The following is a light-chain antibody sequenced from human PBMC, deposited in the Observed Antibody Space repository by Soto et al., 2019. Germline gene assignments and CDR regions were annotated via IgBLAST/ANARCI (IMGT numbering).Light chain of an antibody. CDR1: QGVSAY. CDR3: QQSYRTPHT. V-gene: IGKV1-39*01. Sequence: DIQMTQSPSSLSASVGDRVTITCRASQGVSAYLLWYQQRQGRAPKLLIYAASNLLSVVPSRFSGSGPGTNFTHTISNLQPDDFATYYCQQSYRTPHTFGHGTKLQTK. CDR2: AAS. J-gene: IGKJ2*01.